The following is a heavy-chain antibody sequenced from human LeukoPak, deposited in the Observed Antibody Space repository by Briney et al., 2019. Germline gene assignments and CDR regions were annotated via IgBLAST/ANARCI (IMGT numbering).Heavy chain of an antibody. CDR2: ISSSGSTI. CDR3: SRAPFGYGSGSYYNSRFFDY. Sequence: PGGSLRLSCAASGFTFSDYYMSWIRQAPGKGLEWVSYISSSGSTIYYADSVQGRFTISRDHAKNSLHLQMNSQRADDTAVYYCSRAPFGYGSGSYYNSRFFDYWGQGTLVTVSS. J-gene: IGHJ4*02. V-gene: IGHV3-11*01. CDR1: GFTFSDYY. D-gene: IGHD3-10*01.